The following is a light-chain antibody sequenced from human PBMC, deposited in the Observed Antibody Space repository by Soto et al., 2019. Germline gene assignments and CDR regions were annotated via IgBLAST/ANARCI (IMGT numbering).Light chain of an antibody. V-gene: IGLV1-40*01. CDR3: QSYDSSLSGYV. Sequence: QSVLTQSPSVSGAPGQRVTISCTGSSSNIGAGYDVHWYQQLPGTAPKLLIFANINRPPGVPDRFSGSKSGTSASLAVTGLRAEDEADYYCQSYDSSLSGYVFGTGTKVTVL. CDR1: SSNIGAGYD. CDR2: ANI. J-gene: IGLJ1*01.